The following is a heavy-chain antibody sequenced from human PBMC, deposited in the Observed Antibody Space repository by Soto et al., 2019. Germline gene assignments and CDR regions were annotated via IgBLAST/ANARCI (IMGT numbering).Heavy chain of an antibody. V-gene: IGHV1-3*01. CDR2: INAGNGNT. J-gene: IGHJ3*02. CDR3: ARLKAYDFWRGLPRNDAFDI. CDR1: GYTFTSYA. D-gene: IGHD3-3*01. Sequence: ASVKVSCKASGYTFTSYAMHWVRQAPGQRLEWMGWINAGNGNTKYSQKFQGRVTITRDTSASTAYMELSSLRSEGTAVYYCARLKAYDFWRGLPRNDAFDIWGQGKMVTVSS.